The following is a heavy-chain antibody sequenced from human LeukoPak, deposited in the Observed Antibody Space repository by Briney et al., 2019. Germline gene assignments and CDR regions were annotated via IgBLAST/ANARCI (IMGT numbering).Heavy chain of an antibody. CDR2: ISSSSSYI. J-gene: IGHJ4*02. D-gene: IGHD6-13*01. CDR3: ARDQWYSSSPIGY. CDR1: GFTFSSYS. Sequence: GGSLGLSCAASGFTFSSYSMNWVRQAPGKGLEWVSSISSSSSYIYYADSVKGRFTISRDNAKNSLYLQMNSLRAEDTAVYYCARDQWYSSSPIGYWGQGTLVTVSS. V-gene: IGHV3-21*01.